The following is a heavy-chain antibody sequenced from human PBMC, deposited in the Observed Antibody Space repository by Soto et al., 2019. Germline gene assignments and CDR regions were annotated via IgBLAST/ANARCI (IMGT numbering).Heavy chain of an antibody. Sequence: SVKVSCKASGGTLNNYAINWVRQAPGQGLEWMGGILPVSAPPDYAQKFQGRVSITADHSTSTVYMELSRLKSDDTAVYFCATDSNYDVSNSFWGQEPWSPSPQ. J-gene: IGHJ4*01. CDR3: ATDSNYDVSNSF. D-gene: IGHD3-3*01. CDR2: ILPVSAPP. V-gene: IGHV1-69*13. CDR1: GGTLNNYA.